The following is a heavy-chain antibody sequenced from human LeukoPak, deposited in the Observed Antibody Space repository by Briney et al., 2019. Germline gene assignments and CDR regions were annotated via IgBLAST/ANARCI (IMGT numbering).Heavy chain of an antibody. D-gene: IGHD6-13*01. Sequence: GGSLRLSCAASGFTFSSYSMNWVRQAPGKGLEWVSYISSSSSTIYYADSVKGRFTISRDNAKNSLYLQMNSLRAEDTAVYYCAKAFTSSWYSAGYWGQGTLVTVSS. CDR3: AKAFTSSWYSAGY. CDR1: GFTFSSYS. V-gene: IGHV3-48*04. CDR2: ISSSSSTI. J-gene: IGHJ4*02.